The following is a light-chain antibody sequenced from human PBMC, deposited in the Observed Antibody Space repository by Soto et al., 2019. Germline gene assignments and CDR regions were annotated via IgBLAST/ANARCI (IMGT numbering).Light chain of an antibody. Sequence: EIVLTQSTATLSLSPGERATLSCRASQSVSSYLAWYQQKPGQAPRLLIYDASNRATGIPARFSGSGSGTDFTLTISGLEPEDFAVYYCQQRSNWPLTFGGGTKVEIK. V-gene: IGKV3-11*01. J-gene: IGKJ4*01. CDR3: QQRSNWPLT. CDR2: DAS. CDR1: QSVSSY.